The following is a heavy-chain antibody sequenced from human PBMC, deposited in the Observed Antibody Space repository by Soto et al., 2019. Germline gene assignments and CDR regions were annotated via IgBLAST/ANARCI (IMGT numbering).Heavy chain of an antibody. CDR2: ISYTVDA. D-gene: IGHD3-10*01. J-gene: IGHJ4*02. CDR3: VGFRRGYYFDY. V-gene: IGHV4-59*01. Sequence: TSETLSLTCSVSAGSISRYYWGWVRQSPGEGLEWIAHISYTVDASYNPSLKSRVTISLDTSKNQIALSLMSVTAADTAVYYCVGFRRGYYFDYWGQGTLVTVSS. CDR1: AGSISRYY.